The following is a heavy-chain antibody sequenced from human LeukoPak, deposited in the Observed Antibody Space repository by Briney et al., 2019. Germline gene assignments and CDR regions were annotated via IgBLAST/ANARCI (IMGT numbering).Heavy chain of an antibody. D-gene: IGHD3-22*01. CDR2: ISWNSGSI. CDR3: AKDIYYDSSGPKYFQH. J-gene: IGHJ1*01. CDR1: GFTFDDYA. Sequence: SLRLSCAASGFTFDDYAMHWVRQAPGKGLEWVSGISWNSGSIGYADSVKGRFTISRDNAKNSLYLQMNSLRAEDTALYYCAKDIYYDSSGPKYFQHWGQGTLVTVSS. V-gene: IGHV3-9*01.